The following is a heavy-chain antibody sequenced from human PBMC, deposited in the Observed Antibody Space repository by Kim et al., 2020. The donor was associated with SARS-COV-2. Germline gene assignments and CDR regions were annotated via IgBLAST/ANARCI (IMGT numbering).Heavy chain of an antibody. D-gene: IGHD2-2*01. CDR3: ARRSQLAHVPFDY. Sequence: GESLKISCKGSGYRFTSYWIGWVRQMPGKGLEWMGIIYPGDSDTRYSPSFQGQVPISVDKSISTAYRQWSSLKAADTAMYYCARRSQLAHVPFDYWGPGTLVTVSS. CDR2: IYPGDSDT. J-gene: IGHJ4*02. V-gene: IGHV5-51*01. CDR1: GYRFTSYW.